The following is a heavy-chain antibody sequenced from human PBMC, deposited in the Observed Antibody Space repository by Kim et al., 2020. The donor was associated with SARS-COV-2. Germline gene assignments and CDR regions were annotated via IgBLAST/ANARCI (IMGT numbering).Heavy chain of an antibody. CDR2: ISYDGSNK. CDR3: AKDPARGVRSYYYYYGMVV. J-gene: IGHJ6*02. V-gene: IGHV3-30*18. Sequence: GGSLRLSCAASGFTFSSYGMHWVRQAPGKGLEWVAVISYDGSNKYYADSVKGRFTISRDNSKNTLYLQMNSLRAEDTAVYYCAKDPARGVRSYYYYYGMVVWGRGATVTLSS. D-gene: IGHD6-6*01. CDR1: GFTFSSYG.